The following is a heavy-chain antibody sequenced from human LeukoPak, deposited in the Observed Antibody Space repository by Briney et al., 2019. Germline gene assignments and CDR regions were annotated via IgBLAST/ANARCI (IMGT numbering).Heavy chain of an antibody. V-gene: IGHV3-23*01. Sequence: GGSLRLSCAASGFTFSSYAMSWVRQAPGKGLEWVSAISGSGGSTYYADSVKGRFTISRDNSKNTLYLQMNSLRDEDTAVYYCVRGQFFSFDYWGQGTLVTVSS. CDR1: GFTFSSYA. CDR2: ISGSGGST. D-gene: IGHD3-3*01. J-gene: IGHJ4*02. CDR3: VRGQFFSFDY.